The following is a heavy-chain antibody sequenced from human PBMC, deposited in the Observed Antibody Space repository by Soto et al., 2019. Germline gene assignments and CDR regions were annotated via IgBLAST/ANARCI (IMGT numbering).Heavy chain of an antibody. CDR3: AKGGTVVRGVNLDY. D-gene: IGHD3-10*01. Sequence: EVQVWESGGTLVQPGGSLTLSCATSGFVSSSYAMNWVRQAPGKGLEWVSSISASGASKTYYADSVKGRFTISRDSSRATLFLQMNSLRAEDTGVYYCAKGGTVVRGVNLDYWGQGTLVSVSS. J-gene: IGHJ4*02. CDR2: ISASGASKT. V-gene: IGHV3-23*01. CDR1: GFVSSSYA.